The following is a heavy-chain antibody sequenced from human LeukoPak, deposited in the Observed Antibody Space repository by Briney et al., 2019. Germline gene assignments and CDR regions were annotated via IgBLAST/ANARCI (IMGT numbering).Heavy chain of an antibody. D-gene: IGHD3-10*01. CDR3: ARDTDRGIGYFDY. CDR1: GFISSSYA. CDR2: IWYDGSNK. Sequence: GGSLRLSCAASGFISSSYAMNWVRQAPGKGLEWVAVIWYDGSNKYYADSVKGRFTISRDNSKNTLYLQMNSLRAEDTAVYYCARDTDRGIGYFDYRGQGTLVTVSS. V-gene: IGHV3-33*08. J-gene: IGHJ4*02.